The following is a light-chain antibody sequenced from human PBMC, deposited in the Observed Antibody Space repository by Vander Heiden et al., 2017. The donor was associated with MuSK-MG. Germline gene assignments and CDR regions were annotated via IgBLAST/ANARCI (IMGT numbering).Light chain of an antibody. CDR1: SGSIASNY. V-gene: IGLV6-57*01. CDR2: EDN. CDR3: QSYDSSNQV. J-gene: IGLJ3*02. Sequence: NFMLTQPHSVSESPGTTVTISCTRSSGSIASNYVQWYQQRPGSSPTTVIYEDNQSPSGVPDRFSGSSDSSSNSASLTIAGLKTEDEADYYCQSYDSSNQVFGGGTKLTVL.